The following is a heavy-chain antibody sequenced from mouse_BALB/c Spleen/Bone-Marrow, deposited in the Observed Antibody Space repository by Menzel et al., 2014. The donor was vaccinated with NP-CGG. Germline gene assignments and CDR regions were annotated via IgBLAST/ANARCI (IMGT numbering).Heavy chain of an antibody. CDR1: GFTFSSYA. CDR3: ARHGITRLLDY. V-gene: IGHV5-9-3*01. Sequence: EVQGVESGGGLVKPGGSLKLSCAASGFTFSSYAMSWVRQTPEKRLEWVATISSGGSYTYYPDSVKGRFTISRDNAKNTLYLQMSSLRSEDTAMYCCARHGITRLLDYWGQGTTLTVSS. J-gene: IGHJ2*01. CDR2: ISSGGSYT. D-gene: IGHD2-4*01.